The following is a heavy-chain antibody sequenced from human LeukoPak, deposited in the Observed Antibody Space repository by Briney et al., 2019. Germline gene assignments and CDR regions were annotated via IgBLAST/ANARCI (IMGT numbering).Heavy chain of an antibody. CDR1: GFTFSSYS. CDR3: AKNGDRGAYCSGGSCYPYYYYYIDV. V-gene: IGHV3-21*01. D-gene: IGHD2-15*01. CDR2: ISSSSSYI. J-gene: IGHJ6*03. Sequence: GGSLRLSCAASGFTFSSYSMNWVRQAPGKGLEWVSSISSSSSYIYYADSVKGRFTISRDNAKNSLYLQMNSLRAEDTAVYYCAKNGDRGAYCSGGSCYPYYYYYIDVWGKGTTVTISS.